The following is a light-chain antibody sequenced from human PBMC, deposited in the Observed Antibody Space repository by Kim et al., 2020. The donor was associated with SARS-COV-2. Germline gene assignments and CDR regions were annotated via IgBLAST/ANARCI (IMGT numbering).Light chain of an antibody. CDR2: SAS. J-gene: IGKJ2*01. CDR3: QQSYDTPFT. CDR1: QTISNY. V-gene: IGKV1-39*01. Sequence: DIQMTQSPSPLSASVGDRVTITCRASQTISNYLNWYQQKPGRAPKLLIYSASTLQSGVPARFSGRGSGTDFTLTIISLQPEDFATYYCQQSYDTPFTFAQGTKLEI.